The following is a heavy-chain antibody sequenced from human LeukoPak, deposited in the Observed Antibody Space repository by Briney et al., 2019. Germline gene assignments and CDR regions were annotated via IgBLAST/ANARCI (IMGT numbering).Heavy chain of an antibody. V-gene: IGHV4-39*07. D-gene: IGHD3-10*01. Sequence: PSETLSLTCTVSGGSISSSSYYWGWIRQPPGKGLEWIGSIYYSGSTYYSPSLKSRVTISVDTSKNQFSLKLSSVTAADTAVYYCASYIGSLGYYMDVWGKGTTVTVSS. CDR2: IYYSGST. CDR1: GGSISSSSYY. CDR3: ASYIGSLGYYMDV. J-gene: IGHJ6*03.